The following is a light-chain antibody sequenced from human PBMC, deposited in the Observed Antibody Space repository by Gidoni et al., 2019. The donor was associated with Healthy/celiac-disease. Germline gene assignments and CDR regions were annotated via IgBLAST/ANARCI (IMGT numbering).Light chain of an antibody. J-gene: IGLJ2*01. CDR3: CSYAGSVV. CDR2: EGS. V-gene: IGLV2-23*01. CDR1: SSDVGSYNL. Sequence: QSALTQPASVSVSPGQSITISCTGTSSDVGSYNLVSWYQQHPGNAPTLMIYEGSTRPSGVSNRFSGSKSGKTASLTISGLQAEDEADYYCCSYAGSVVFGGGTKLTVL.